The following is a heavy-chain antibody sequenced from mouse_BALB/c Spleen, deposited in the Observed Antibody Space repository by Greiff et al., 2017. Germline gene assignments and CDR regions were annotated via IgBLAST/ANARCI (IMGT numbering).Heavy chain of an antibody. V-gene: IGHV1S137*01. CDR3: ASPRYDMGYYAMDY. CDR1: GYTFTDYA. J-gene: IGHJ4*01. D-gene: IGHD2-14*01. CDR2: ISTYYGDA. Sequence: QVQLQQSGAELVRPGVSVKISCKGSGYTFTDYAMHWVKQSHAKSLEWIGVISTYYGDASYNQKFKGKATMTVDKSSSTAYMELARLTSEDSAIYYCASPRYDMGYYAMDYWGQGTSGTVSS.